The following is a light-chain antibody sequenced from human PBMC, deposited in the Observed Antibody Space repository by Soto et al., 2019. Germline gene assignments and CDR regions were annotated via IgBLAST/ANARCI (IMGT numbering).Light chain of an antibody. Sequence: EIVLTQSPATLSLSPGERATLSCRASQSVSSYLAWYQQKPGQAPRLLIYDASNRATGIPARFSGSGSGTDFALTISSIEPEDFAVYYCQQRSNWPPSLTFGGGTKVEIK. CDR2: DAS. CDR1: QSVSSY. V-gene: IGKV3-11*01. CDR3: QQRSNWPPSLT. J-gene: IGKJ4*01.